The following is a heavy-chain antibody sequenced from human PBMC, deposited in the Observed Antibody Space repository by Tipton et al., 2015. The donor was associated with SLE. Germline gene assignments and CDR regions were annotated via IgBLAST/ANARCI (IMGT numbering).Heavy chain of an antibody. V-gene: IGHV4-59*01. CDR3: AREPLTYCSSTSCSWAFDI. J-gene: IGHJ3*02. D-gene: IGHD2-2*01. Sequence: TLSLTCTVSGGSISSYYWSWIRQPPGKGLEWIGYIYYSGSTNYNPSLKSRVTISVDTSKNQFSLKLSSVTAADTAVYYCAREPLTYCSSTSCSWAFDIWGQGTMVTVSS. CDR2: IYYSGST. CDR1: GGSISSYY.